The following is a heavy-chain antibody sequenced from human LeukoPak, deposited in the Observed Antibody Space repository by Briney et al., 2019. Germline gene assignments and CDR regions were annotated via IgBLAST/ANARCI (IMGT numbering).Heavy chain of an antibody. CDR2: ISSSSSII. J-gene: IGHJ4*02. V-gene: IGHV3-48*04. CDR3: AREGGDYYDSSGFHY. Sequence: GGSLRLSCAASGFTFSSYSMNWVRQAPGKGLEWVSYISSSSSIIYYADSAKGRFTISRDNAKNSLYLQMNSLRAEDTAVYYCAREGGDYYDSSGFHYWGQGTLVTVS. D-gene: IGHD3-22*01. CDR1: GFTFSSYS.